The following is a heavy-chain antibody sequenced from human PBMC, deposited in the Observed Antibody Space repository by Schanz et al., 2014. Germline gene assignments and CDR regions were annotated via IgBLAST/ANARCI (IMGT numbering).Heavy chain of an antibody. CDR2: ISGDHRNT. V-gene: IGHV3-23*01. CDR1: GFTFSTHA. Sequence: EMQLLESGGGLIQPGGSLRLSCAASGFTFSTHAMSWVRQAPGKGLEWVSSISGDHRNTFYADSVKGRFTISRDNAKKTLYLQMNSLRAEDTAVYYCARGGYSVVVISPTESFDIWGQGTMVTVSP. CDR3: ARGGYSVVVISPTESFDI. D-gene: IGHD2-21*01. J-gene: IGHJ3*02.